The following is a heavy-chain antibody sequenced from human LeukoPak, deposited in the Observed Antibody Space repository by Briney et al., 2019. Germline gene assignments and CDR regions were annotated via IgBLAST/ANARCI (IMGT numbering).Heavy chain of an antibody. CDR1: GYTFSNYD. J-gene: IGHJ5*02. CDR2: ITPSGGI. CDR3: ARDPMVRGIYNWFDP. Sequence: ASVKVSCKASGYTFSNYDMNWVRQAPGQGLEWMGMITPSGGISYAQKFQGRVTMTRDTSISTAYMELSRLRSDDTAVYYCARDPMVRGIYNWFDPWGQGTLVTVSS. V-gene: IGHV1-46*01. D-gene: IGHD3-10*01.